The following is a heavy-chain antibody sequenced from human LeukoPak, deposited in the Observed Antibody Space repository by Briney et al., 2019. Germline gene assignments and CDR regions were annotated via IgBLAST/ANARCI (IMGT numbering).Heavy chain of an antibody. CDR3: TPTMVRGGGV. D-gene: IGHD3-10*01. CDR1: GFTFSNAW. CDR2: IKSRTDGGTT. V-gene: IGHV3-15*01. J-gene: IGHJ6*04. Sequence: GGSLRLSCAASGFTFSNAWMNWVRQAPGKGPEWVGRIKSRTDGGTTDYAAPVKGRFTISRDDSKNMLYLQMNSLKTEDTAVYHCTPTMVRGGGVWGKGTTVTISS.